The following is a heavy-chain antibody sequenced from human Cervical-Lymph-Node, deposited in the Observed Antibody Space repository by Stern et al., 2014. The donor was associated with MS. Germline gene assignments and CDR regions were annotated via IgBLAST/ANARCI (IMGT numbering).Heavy chain of an antibody. D-gene: IGHD6-6*01. J-gene: IGHJ4*02. V-gene: IGHV3-23*04. CDR1: GFTFSSYA. CDR3: AKGRYSSSSDLAFDY. CDR2: LSGSGGST. Sequence: EVQLVESGGGLVQPGGSLRLSCAASGFTFSSYAMSWVRLAPEKGLEWVSALSGSGGSTYYADSVKGRFTISRDNSKNTLYLQMNSLRAEDTAVYYCAKGRYSSSSDLAFDYWGQGTLVTVSS.